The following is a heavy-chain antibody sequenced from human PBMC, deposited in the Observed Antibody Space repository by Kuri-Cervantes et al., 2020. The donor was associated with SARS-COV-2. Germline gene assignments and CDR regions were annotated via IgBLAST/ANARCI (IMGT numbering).Heavy chain of an antibody. V-gene: IGHV3-64*02. CDR2: ISSDGGST. CDR3: ARGLRWESHAFDI. Sequence: GESLKISCAASGFTFSSYAMHWVRQAPGKGLEYVSAISSDGGSTYYADSVKGRFTISRDNSKNTLYLQMGSLRAEDMAVYYCARGLRWESHAFDIWGQGTTVTVSS. D-gene: IGHD4-23*01. CDR1: GFTFSSYA. J-gene: IGHJ3*02.